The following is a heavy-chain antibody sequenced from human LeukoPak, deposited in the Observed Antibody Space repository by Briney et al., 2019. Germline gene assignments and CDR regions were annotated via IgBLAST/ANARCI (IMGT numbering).Heavy chain of an antibody. CDR1: GGSISSYY. V-gene: IGHV4-59*08. CDR2: IYYSGST. D-gene: IGHD3-10*01. J-gene: IGHJ5*02. Sequence: PSETLSLTCTVSGGSISSYYWSWIRQPPGKGLEWIGYIYYSGSTNYNPSLKSRVTISVDTSKNQFSLKLSSVTAADTAVYYCARGLWFGELSWWFDPWGQGTPVTVSS. CDR3: ARGLWFGELSWWFDP.